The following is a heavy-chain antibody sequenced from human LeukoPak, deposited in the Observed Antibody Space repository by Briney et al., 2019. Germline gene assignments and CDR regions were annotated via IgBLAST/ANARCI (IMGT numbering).Heavy chain of an antibody. D-gene: IGHD6-19*01. CDR3: ARDLSVAGRTYYFDY. Sequence: PGGSLRLSCAASGFTFSSDSMNWVRQAPGKGLEWVSSISSSSSYIYYADSVKGRFTISRDNAKNSLYPQMNSLRAEDTAVYYCARDLSVAGRTYYFDYWGQGTLVTVSS. CDR2: ISSSSSYI. CDR1: GFTFSSDS. J-gene: IGHJ4*02. V-gene: IGHV3-21*01.